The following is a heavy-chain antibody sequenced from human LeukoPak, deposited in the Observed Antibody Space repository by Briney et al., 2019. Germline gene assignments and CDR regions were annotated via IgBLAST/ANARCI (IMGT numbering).Heavy chain of an antibody. CDR3: AGDDGDSSSWSEKFDY. CDR2: INPSGGST. CDR1: GYTFTSYG. J-gene: IGHJ4*02. V-gene: IGHV1-46*01. Sequence: ASVTVSCTASGYTFTSYGISWVRQAPGQGLEWMGIINPSGGSTSYAQKFQGRVTMTRDTSTSTVYMELSSLRSEDTAVYYCAGDDGDSSSWSEKFDYWGQGTLVTVSS. D-gene: IGHD6-13*01.